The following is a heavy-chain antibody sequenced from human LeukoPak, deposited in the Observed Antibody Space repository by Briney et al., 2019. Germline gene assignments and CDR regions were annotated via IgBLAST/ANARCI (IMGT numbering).Heavy chain of an antibody. D-gene: IGHD1-26*01. CDR1: GGSISSYY. CDR3: VSYVVGATVSDY. Sequence: KSSETLSLTCTVSGGSISSYYWSWIRQPPGKGLEWIGYIYYSGSTTYNPSLKSRVTMSVDTSKNQFSLKLSSVTAADTAVYYCVSYVVGATVSDYWGQGTLVTVSS. V-gene: IGHV4-59*04. J-gene: IGHJ4*02. CDR2: IYYSGST.